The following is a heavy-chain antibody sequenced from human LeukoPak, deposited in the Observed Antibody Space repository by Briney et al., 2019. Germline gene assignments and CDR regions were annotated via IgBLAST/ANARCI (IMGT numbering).Heavy chain of an antibody. D-gene: IGHD3-10*01. CDR2: IIPILNIA. CDR3: ARVAGSSYDY. Sequence: SVNVSCKASGGTFSSYGILWVRPAPGQGLEWMGRIIPILNIADYAQKVQGRVTITADTSTSTAYMELSSLRSEDTAVYYCARVAGSSYDYWGQGTLVTVSS. CDR1: GGTFSSYG. J-gene: IGHJ4*02. V-gene: IGHV1-69*04.